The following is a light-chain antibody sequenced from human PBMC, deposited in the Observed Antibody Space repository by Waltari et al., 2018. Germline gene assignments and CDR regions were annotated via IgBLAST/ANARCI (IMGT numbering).Light chain of an antibody. CDR1: RSVSTW. Sequence: DIQLTQSPSTLSASIGDKVTITCRATRSVSTWLAWYQQRPGTPPKFLIYDASSLENGVPSRFSGSGSGTEFTISITSLQPDDFATYYCQQYRSDSPTFGQGTKVEMK. CDR2: DAS. V-gene: IGKV1-5*01. J-gene: IGKJ1*01. CDR3: QQYRSDSPT.